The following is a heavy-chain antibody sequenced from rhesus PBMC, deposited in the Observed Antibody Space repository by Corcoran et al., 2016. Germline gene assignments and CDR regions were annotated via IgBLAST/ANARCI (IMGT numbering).Heavy chain of an antibody. J-gene: IGHJ6*01. D-gene: IGHD2-39*02. CDR2: VYVNRAST. V-gene: IGHV4-143*01. CDR1: GRPITGSNS. CDR3: ARQGYTDHLGGLDS. Sequence: QVQLPESGPGLVKPSEPLSLTCPVSGRPITGSNSLNCIPQSPRTGLEWLGGVYVNRASTNYNPSLKSRVTISKDTPKDQFSLRLTSVTAADTAVYYCARQGYTDHLGGLDSWGQGVVVTVSS.